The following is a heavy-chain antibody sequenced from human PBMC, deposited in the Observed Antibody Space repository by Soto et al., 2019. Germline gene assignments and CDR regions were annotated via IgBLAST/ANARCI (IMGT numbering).Heavy chain of an antibody. CDR2: INHSGST. CDR3: ARGDILTGYSY. D-gene: IGHD3-9*01. CDR1: GGSFRGYY. J-gene: IGHJ4*01. Sequence: SETLSLTCAVYGGSFRGYYWSWIRQPPGKGLEWIGEINHSGSTKYNPSLKSRVTISVDTSKNQFSLKLTSVTAADTAVFYCARGDILTGYSYWGHGNLVTVSS. V-gene: IGHV4-34*01.